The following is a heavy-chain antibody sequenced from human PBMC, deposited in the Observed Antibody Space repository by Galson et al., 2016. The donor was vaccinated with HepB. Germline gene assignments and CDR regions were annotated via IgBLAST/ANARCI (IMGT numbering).Heavy chain of an antibody. J-gene: IGHJ5*02. V-gene: IGHV3-21*01. CDR3: ARAAGQGYSGSGSRRDL. CDR1: GFTFSGYS. D-gene: IGHD3-10*01. CDR2: INPNSRYI. Sequence: SLRLSCAASGFTFSGYSVNWVRQAPGKGLEWISYINPNSRYIYYTASVKGRFTISRDNAKNSLYLQMNSLRGEDTAIYYCARAAGQGYSGSGSRRDLGGRGPLLTVPS.